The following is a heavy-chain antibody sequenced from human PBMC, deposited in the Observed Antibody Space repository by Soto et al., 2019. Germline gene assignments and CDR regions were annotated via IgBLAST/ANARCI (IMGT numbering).Heavy chain of an antibody. V-gene: IGHV3-30*18. CDR1: GFTFSSHG. CDR2: ISYDGSQK. CDR3: VKDRVESGLGEVDY. D-gene: IGHD3-16*01. J-gene: IGHJ4*02. Sequence: SLRLSCAASGFTFSSHGMHWVRQAPGKGLEWVAVISYDGSQKYYVDSVKGRFTISRDNSKNTLYLQMNSLRAEDTAVYHCVKDRVESGLGEVDYWGQGTLVTVSS.